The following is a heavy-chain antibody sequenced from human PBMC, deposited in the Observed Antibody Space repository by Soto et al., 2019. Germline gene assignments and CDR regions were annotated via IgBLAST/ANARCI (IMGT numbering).Heavy chain of an antibody. Sequence: GGSLRLSCAASRFTFTTYAMNWVRQAPGKGLEWVALMSSDGTNEHYADSVRGRFTVSRDNSRNTLFLQMNNLRTDDTAVYYCAGCGYISGWYCYFDFWGPGTLVTVSS. CDR2: MSSDGTNE. CDR1: RFTFTTYA. CDR3: AGCGYISGWYCYFDF. V-gene: IGHV3-30-3*01. J-gene: IGHJ4*02. D-gene: IGHD6-19*01.